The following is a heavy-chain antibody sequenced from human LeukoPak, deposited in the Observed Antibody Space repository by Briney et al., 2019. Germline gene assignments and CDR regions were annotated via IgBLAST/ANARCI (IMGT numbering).Heavy chain of an antibody. D-gene: IGHD3-10*01. V-gene: IGHV4-4*07. CDR1: GGSISFYY. J-gene: IGHJ4*02. Sequence: KPSETLSLTCTVSGGSISFYYWSWIRQPAGKGLEWIGRIYTSGSTNYNPSLKSRVTMSVDTSKNQFSLKVSSVTAADTAVYYCAREQYDGSVSYPDYWGQGTLVTVSS. CDR2: IYTSGST. CDR3: AREQYDGSVSYPDY.